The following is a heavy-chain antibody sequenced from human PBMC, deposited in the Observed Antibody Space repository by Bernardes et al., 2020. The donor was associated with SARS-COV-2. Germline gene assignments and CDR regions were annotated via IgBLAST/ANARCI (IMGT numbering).Heavy chain of an antibody. V-gene: IGHV4-39*07. CDR1: GGSISSSSYY. CDR3: ARDGMNLGYCSSTSCYIWFDP. D-gene: IGHD2-2*02. J-gene: IGHJ5*02. CDR2: IYYSGST. Sequence: TLSLTCTVSGGSISSSSYYWGWIRQPPGKGLEWIGSIYYSGSTYYNPSLKSRVTISVDTSKNQFSLKLSSVTAADTAVYYCARDGMNLGYCSSTSCYIWFDPWGQGTLVTVSS.